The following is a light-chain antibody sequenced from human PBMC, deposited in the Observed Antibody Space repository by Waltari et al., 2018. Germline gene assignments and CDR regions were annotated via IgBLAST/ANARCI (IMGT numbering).Light chain of an antibody. CDR1: QSVSSY. J-gene: IGKJ1*01. CDR2: SAS. CDR3: QQYNDRRT. V-gene: IGKV3-15*01. Sequence: EIVMTQSPATLSVSPGERATLSCRASQSVSSYVAWYQQKPGQAPRLLIYSASTRATGIPARFRGSGSGTEFTLTISSLQSEDFAVYYCQQYNDRRTFGQGTKVEI.